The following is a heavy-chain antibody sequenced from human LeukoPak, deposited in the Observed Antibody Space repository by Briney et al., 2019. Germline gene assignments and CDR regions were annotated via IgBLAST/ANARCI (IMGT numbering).Heavy chain of an antibody. CDR2: IYYSGST. D-gene: IGHD6-19*01. J-gene: IGHJ4*02. Sequence: SETLSLTCTVSGGSISSYYWSWIRPPPGKGLEWIGYIYYSGSTNYNPSLKSRVTISVDTSKNQFSLKLSSVTAADTAVYYCARAAEGCYFDYWGQGTLVTVSS. V-gene: IGHV4-59*01. CDR3: ARAAEGCYFDY. CDR1: GGSISSYY.